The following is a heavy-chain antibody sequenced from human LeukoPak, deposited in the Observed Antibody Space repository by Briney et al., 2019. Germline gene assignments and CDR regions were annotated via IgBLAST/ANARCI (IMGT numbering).Heavy chain of an antibody. D-gene: IGHD3-16*01. J-gene: IGHJ4*02. Sequence: GASVTVSCKASGYTFTDYYMHWVRQAPGQGLEWMGWINPNSAGTNYAQKFEGRVTMTRDTSISTAYMELSRLTSDDTAVYYCATLGGHSLAAQNGYWGQGTLVTVSS. CDR1: GYTFTDYY. V-gene: IGHV1-2*02. CDR3: ATLGGHSLAAQNGY. CDR2: INPNSAGT.